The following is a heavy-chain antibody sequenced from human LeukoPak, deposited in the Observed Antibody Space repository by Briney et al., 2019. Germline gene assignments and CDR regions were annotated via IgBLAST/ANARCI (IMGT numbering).Heavy chain of an antibody. CDR3: AKGHDYGDPTPYH. J-gene: IGHJ4*02. Sequence: PGGSLRLSCAASGFTFSSYAMSWVRQAPGKGLECVSAISGSGGSTYYADSVKGRFTISSDHSKTTLYLQMNSLRAEDTAVYYCAKGHDYGDPTPYHWGQGTLVTVSS. D-gene: IGHD4-17*01. V-gene: IGHV3-23*01. CDR1: GFTFSSYA. CDR2: ISGSGGST.